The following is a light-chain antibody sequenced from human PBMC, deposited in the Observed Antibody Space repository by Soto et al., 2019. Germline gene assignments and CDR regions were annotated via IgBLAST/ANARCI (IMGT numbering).Light chain of an antibody. CDR2: GAS. V-gene: IGKV3-20*01. CDR3: QQFSSYTLT. J-gene: IGKJ4*01. CDR1: QSVSSSY. Sequence: EIVFTQSPGTLSLSPVEIATLSCRASQSVSSSYLAWYQQKHGQTPRLLIYGASNRATGIPDRFSGSGSGTDGTTTISRLEQEDCSVYYCQQFSSYTLTFGGGTKVDIK.